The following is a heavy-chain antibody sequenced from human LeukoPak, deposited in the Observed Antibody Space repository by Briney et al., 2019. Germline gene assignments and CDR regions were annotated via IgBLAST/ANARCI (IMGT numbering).Heavy chain of an antibody. CDR1: GFTFSRYG. CDR3: AKEHGSLGSALT. CDR2: ISGSGTNT. J-gene: IGHJ5*02. Sequence: GGSLRLSCEASGFTFSRYGMSWVRQAPGKGLEWVSSISGSGTNTFYADSVKGRFTISRDNSKNTLYLQMNSLRAEDTATYYCAKEHGSLGSALTWGPGTLVTVSS. D-gene: IGHD3-10*01. V-gene: IGHV3-23*01.